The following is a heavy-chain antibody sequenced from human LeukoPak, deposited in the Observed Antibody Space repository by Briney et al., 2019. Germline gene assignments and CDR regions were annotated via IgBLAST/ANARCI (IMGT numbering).Heavy chain of an antibody. V-gene: IGHV4-4*07. CDR2: IYFSGSS. Sequence: SETLSLTCTVSGGSISSYYWNWIRQPAGKGLEWIGRIYFSGSSNYNPSLKSRVTISVDMYKNQFSLKLSSVTAADTAVYYCARGTVIPRSAFDTWGQGTMVTVSS. CDR1: GGSISSYY. J-gene: IGHJ3*02. CDR3: ARGTVIPRSAFDT. D-gene: IGHD4-17*01.